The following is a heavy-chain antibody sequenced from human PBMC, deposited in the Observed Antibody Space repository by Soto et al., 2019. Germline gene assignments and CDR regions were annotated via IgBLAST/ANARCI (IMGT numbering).Heavy chain of an antibody. J-gene: IGHJ5*02. D-gene: IGHD6-25*01. CDR1: GGTFSSYA. Sequence: VSCTASGGTFSSYAISWGRQAPGQGLEWMGGIIAIFGAANYALKIHGRVTITATKSTSTAYMERSSLRSDHMAVYYFVRDLLPQPSGDGSGWTMNYLFDPWGQGTLLTVSS. V-gene: IGHV1-69*06. CDR3: VRDLLPQPSGDGSGWTMNYLFDP. CDR2: IIAIFGAA.